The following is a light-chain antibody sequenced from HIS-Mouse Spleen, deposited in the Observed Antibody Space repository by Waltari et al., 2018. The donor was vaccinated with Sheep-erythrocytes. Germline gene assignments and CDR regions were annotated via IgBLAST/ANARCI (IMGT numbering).Light chain of an antibody. CDR1: STAVGGYNY. J-gene: IGLJ2*01. CDR2: DVS. V-gene: IGLV2-11*01. CDR3: CSYAGSYTFVV. Sequence: QSALTQPRSVSGSPGQSVTISCTVTSTAVGGYNYVSWYQQHPGKAPKLMIYDVSKRPSGVPDRFSGSKSGNTASLTISGLQAEDEADYYCCSYAGSYTFVVFGGGTKLTVL.